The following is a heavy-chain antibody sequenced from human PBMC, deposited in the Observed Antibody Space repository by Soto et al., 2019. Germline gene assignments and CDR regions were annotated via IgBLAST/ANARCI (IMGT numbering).Heavy chain of an antibody. CDR2: ISAYNGNT. D-gene: IGHD3-10*01. CDR3: ERDTVYYGSGSVNWFDP. Sequence: QVQLVQSGAEVKKPGASVKVSCKSSGYTFTSYGISWVRQAPGQGLEWMGWISAYNGNTNYAQKLQGRVTMTTDTSTSTAYMELRSLRVDDTYVYYCERDTVYYGSGSVNWFDPWGQGTLVTVSS. V-gene: IGHV1-18*04. CDR1: GYTFTSYG. J-gene: IGHJ5*02.